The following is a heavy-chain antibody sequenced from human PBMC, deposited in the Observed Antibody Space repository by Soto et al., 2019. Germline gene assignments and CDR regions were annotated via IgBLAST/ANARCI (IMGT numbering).Heavy chain of an antibody. CDR1: GFTFSSYA. Sequence: GGSLRLSCAASGFTFSSYAMIWVRQAPGKGLGWVSSISGSGANTYYADSVKGRFTISRDNSKNTLYLQMNSLRAEDTAVYYCAKSGSWGYTYGANWFDPWGQGTLVTVSS. CDR2: ISGSGANT. V-gene: IGHV3-23*01. D-gene: IGHD5-18*01. CDR3: AKSGSWGYTYGANWFDP. J-gene: IGHJ5*02.